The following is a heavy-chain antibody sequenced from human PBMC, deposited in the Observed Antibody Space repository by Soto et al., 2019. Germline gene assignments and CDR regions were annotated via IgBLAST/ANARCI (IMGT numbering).Heavy chain of an antibody. CDR3: ATRGRGFVVVTGYYYYYGMDV. V-gene: IGHV1-69*13. Sequence: SVKVSCKASGGTFSSYAISWVRQAPGQGLEWMGGIIPIFGTANYAQKFQGRVTITADESTSTAYMELSSLRSEDTAVYYCATRGRGFVVVTGYYYYYGMDVWGQGTTVTVS. CDR1: GGTFSSYA. CDR2: IIPIFGTA. J-gene: IGHJ6*02. D-gene: IGHD2-21*02.